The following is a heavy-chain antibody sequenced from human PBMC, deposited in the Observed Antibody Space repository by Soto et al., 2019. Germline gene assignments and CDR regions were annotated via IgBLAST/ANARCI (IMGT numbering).Heavy chain of an antibody. V-gene: IGHV4-34*01. CDR2: INNSGSS. CDR1: GGSFRGYY. Sequence: LSVTCAVYGGSFRGYYLSWMREPPGKGLEGIGEINNSGSSNHNPPLISRVTISVDTSKNQFSLKLSSVTAEDTAVYYCARGVGFRFHCFDLWGQGTLVTVS. J-gene: IGHJ5*02. CDR3: ARGVGFRFHCFDL. D-gene: IGHD2-15*01.